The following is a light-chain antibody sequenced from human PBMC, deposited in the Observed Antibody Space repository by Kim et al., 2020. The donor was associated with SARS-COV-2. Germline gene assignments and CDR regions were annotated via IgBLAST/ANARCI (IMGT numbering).Light chain of an antibody. Sequence: PGQTARITCSGDVLAKQYAYWFQQKPGQAPVLVIYNDSERPSGIHERFSGSSSGTTVTLTISGVQAEDEAAYYCQSADSIGTYWVFGGGTKVTVL. V-gene: IGLV3-25*03. J-gene: IGLJ3*02. CDR2: NDS. CDR1: VLAKQY. CDR3: QSADSIGTYWV.